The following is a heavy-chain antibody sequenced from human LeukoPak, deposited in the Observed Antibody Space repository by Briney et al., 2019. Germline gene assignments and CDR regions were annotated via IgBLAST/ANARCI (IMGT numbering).Heavy chain of an antibody. J-gene: IGHJ4*02. D-gene: IGHD6-13*01. CDR2: IIPILGIA. V-gene: IGHV1-69*04. CDR1: GGTFSSYA. Sequence: ASVKVSCKASGGTFSSYAISWVRQAPGQGLEWMGRIIPILGIANYAQKFQGRVTITADKSTSTAYMELSSLRSEDTAVYYCARGEDEYRIAAAGPLDYWGQGTLVTVSS. CDR3: ARGEDEYRIAAAGPLDY.